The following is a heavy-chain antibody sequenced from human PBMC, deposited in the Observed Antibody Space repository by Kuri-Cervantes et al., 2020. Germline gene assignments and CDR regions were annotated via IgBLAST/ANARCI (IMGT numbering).Heavy chain of an antibody. CDR1: GFTFSTYA. D-gene: IGHD2-15*01. J-gene: IGHJ6*02. CDR2: ISYDGNNR. V-gene: IGHV3-30*07. CDR3: ARRGVGASLHYYYYGMGV. Sequence: GGSLRLSCAASGFTFSTYAMHWVRQAPGKGLEWVTVISYDGNNRYYADSVKGRFTISRDNSKNTLYLQMNSLRAEDTAVYYCARRGVGASLHYYYYGMGVWGQGTTVTVSS.